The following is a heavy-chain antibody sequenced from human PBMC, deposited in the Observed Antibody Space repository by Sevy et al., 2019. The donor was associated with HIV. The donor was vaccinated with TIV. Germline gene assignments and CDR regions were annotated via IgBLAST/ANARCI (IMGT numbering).Heavy chain of an antibody. D-gene: IGHD6-13*01. V-gene: IGHV3-64D*06. J-gene: IGHJ3*02. CDR2: ISSNGGST. Sequence: GGSLRLSCSASGFTFSSYAMHWVRQAPGKGLEYVSAISSNGGSTYYADSVKGRFTISRDNSKNKLYLQMSSLRAEDTAVYYCVKDQRGSSSWPDAFDIWGQGTMVTVSS. CDR3: VKDQRGSSSWPDAFDI. CDR1: GFTFSSYA.